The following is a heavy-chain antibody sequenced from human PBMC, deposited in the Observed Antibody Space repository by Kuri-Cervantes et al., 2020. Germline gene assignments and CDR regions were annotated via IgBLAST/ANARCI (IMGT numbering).Heavy chain of an antibody. CDR2: IYHSGGT. Sequence: SETLSLTCAVSGGSISSGGYSWSWIRQPPGKGLEWIGYIYHSGGTYYNPSLKSRVTISVDRSKNQFSLKLSSVTAADTAVYYCARVRSSSWYRFYYFDYWGRGTLVTVS. J-gene: IGHJ4*02. V-gene: IGHV4-30-2*01. CDR3: ARVRSSSWYRFYYFDY. CDR1: GGSISSGGYS. D-gene: IGHD6-13*01.